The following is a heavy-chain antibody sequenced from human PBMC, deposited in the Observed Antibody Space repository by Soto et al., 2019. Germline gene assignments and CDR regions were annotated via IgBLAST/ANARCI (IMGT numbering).Heavy chain of an antibody. CDR1: GFTFSSYI. CDR3: ARGPGYCSGGSCYLYFDY. Sequence: GGSLRLSCAASGFTFSSYIMNWARQAPGKGLEWVSSISSYSSYIYYAESVQGRFTISRDNAKDSLYLQMNSLRDDDTAVYYCARGPGYCSGGSCYLYFDYWGRGTLVTVSS. D-gene: IGHD2-15*01. V-gene: IGHV3-21*01. CDR2: ISSYSSYI. J-gene: IGHJ4*02.